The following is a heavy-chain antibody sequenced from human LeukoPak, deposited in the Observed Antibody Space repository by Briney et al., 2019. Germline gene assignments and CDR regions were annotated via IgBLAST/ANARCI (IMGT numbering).Heavy chain of an antibody. CDR2: LFDSGNT. J-gene: IGHJ6*02. D-gene: IGHD3-16*01. V-gene: IGHV4-39*07. CDR1: GGSISSRSYY. CDR3: ARAWGSSSFYTGVMDV. Sequence: TSETLSLTCIVSGGSISSRSYYWDWIRQPPGKGLEWIGNLFDSGNTHYNPSLRSRLTMSVDTSKNQFSLKLSSVTAADTAVFYCARAWGSSSFYTGVMDVWGQGTTVTVSS.